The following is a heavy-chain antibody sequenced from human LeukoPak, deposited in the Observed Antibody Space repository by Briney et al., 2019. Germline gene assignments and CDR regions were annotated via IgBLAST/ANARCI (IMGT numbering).Heavy chain of an antibody. D-gene: IGHD3-10*01. CDR3: ALNYYGDWFDP. CDR1: GYRFTTYW. J-gene: IGHJ5*02. CDR2: IYPGDSET. Sequence: GESLKISCKASGYRFTTYWIGWVRQMLGKGLEWMGIIYPGDSETKYSPSFQGQVTISADKSISTAYLQWSSLKASDTAMYYCALNYYGDWFDPWGQGTLVTVSS. V-gene: IGHV5-51*01.